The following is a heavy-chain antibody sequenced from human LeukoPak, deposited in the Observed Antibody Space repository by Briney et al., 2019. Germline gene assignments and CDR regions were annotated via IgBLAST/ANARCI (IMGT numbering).Heavy chain of an antibody. J-gene: IGHJ6*02. Sequence: SETLSLTCAVYGGSFSGYYWSWIRQPPGKELEWIGEINHSGSTNYNPSLKSRVTISVDTSKNQFSLKLSSVTAADTAVYYCARGRTARRASYYYGMDVWGQGTTVTVSS. CDR2: INHSGST. CDR1: GGSFSGYY. CDR3: ARGRTARRASYYYGMDV. D-gene: IGHD6-6*01. V-gene: IGHV4-34*01.